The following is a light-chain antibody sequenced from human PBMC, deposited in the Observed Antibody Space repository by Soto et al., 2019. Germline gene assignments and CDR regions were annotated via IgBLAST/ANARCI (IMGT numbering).Light chain of an antibody. CDR2: RVS. J-gene: IGLJ2*01. CDR1: STDVGSYYY. V-gene: IGLV2-14*01. Sequence: QSVLTQPASVSGSPGQSITISCAGSSTDVGSYYYVSWYQQYPGKAPKLIVYRVSQRPSGVSNRYSGSKSGNTASLIISGLQAEDEGDYYCSSYTKDSTLVFGGGTKLTVL. CDR3: SSYTKDSTLV.